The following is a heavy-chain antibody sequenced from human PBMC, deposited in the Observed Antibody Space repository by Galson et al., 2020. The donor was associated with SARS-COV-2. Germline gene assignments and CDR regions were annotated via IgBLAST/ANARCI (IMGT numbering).Heavy chain of an antibody. V-gene: IGHV3-9*01. J-gene: IGHJ4*02. CDR2: ISWNSGSI. CDR3: AKEFRTTGTTWLDY. CDR1: GFTFDDYA. D-gene: IGHD1-1*01. Sequence: GGSLRLSCAASGFTFDDYAMHWVRQAPGKGLEWVSGISWNSGSIGYADSVKGRFTISRDNAKNSLYLQMNSLRAEDTALYYCAKEFRTTGTTWLDYWGQGTLVTVSS.